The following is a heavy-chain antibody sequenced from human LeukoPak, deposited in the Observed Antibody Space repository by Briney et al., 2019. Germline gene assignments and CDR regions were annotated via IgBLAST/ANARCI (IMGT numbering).Heavy chain of an antibody. CDR3: ARIGKQLNWFDP. CDR2: INPNSGST. CDR1: GYTFTGYY. J-gene: IGHJ5*02. D-gene: IGHD6-13*01. Sequence: ASVKVSCKASGYTFTGYYIHWVRQAPGQGLEWMGWINPNSGSTNYAQKFQGRVTMTRDTSFSTAYMELSRLSSDDTAVYYCARIGKQLNWFDPWGQGTLVTVSP. V-gene: IGHV1-2*02.